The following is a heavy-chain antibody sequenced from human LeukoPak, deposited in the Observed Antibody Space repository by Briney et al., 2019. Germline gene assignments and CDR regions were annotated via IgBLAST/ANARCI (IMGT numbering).Heavy chain of an antibody. J-gene: IGHJ4*02. Sequence: SQTLSLTCTVSGGSISSGNYYWTWIRQPAGKGLEGIGRIYTSGSTNYNPSLKSRLTISVDTSKNQFSLRLSSVTAADTAVYYCARPYSSGYYERLDYWGQGALVTVSS. CDR3: ARPYSSGYYERLDY. CDR1: GGSISSGNYY. D-gene: IGHD3-22*01. V-gene: IGHV4-61*02. CDR2: IYTSGST.